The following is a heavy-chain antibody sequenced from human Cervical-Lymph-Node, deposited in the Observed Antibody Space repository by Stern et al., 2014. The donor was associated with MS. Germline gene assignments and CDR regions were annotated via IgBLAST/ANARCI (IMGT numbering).Heavy chain of an antibody. CDR1: GGSTSSYY. V-gene: IGHV4-59*08. Sequence: VQLVESGPGLVKPSETLSLTCTVSGGSTSSYYWSWIRQPPGKGLEWIGYISSSGGTKYNPSLKSRFTISLATSKTQFSLNLSSVTAADTAVYYCARGYTTSSGRPDYWGQGTLVTVSS. J-gene: IGHJ4*02. D-gene: IGHD6-6*01. CDR2: ISSSGGT. CDR3: ARGYTTSSGRPDY.